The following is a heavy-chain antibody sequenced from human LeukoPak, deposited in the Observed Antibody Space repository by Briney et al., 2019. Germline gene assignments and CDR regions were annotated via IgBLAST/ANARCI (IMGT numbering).Heavy chain of an antibody. V-gene: IGHV3-64*01. CDR3: ARDFPRISKYTSAGNFDY. Sequence: GGSLRLSCAASGFTFSGYAMHWVRQAPGKGLEYVSGITSNGGSTYYVNPVKGRFTISRDNSKNTLYLQMGSLGAEDLAVYYCARDFPRISKYTSAGNFDYWGQGTLVTVSS. J-gene: IGHJ4*02. CDR2: ITSNGGST. CDR1: GFTFSGYA. D-gene: IGHD1-1*01.